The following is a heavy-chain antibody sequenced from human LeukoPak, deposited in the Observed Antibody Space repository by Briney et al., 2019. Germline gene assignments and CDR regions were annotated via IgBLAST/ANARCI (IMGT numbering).Heavy chain of an antibody. Sequence: GGSLGLSCAASGFTFSSYNMNWVRQAPGKGLEWVSSISSGGSYINYADSVKGRFTISRDNAKNSLYLQMNSLRAEDTAVYYCARNIVGATRHFDSWGQGTLVTVSS. D-gene: IGHD1-26*01. CDR1: GFTFSSYN. CDR3: ARNIVGATRHFDS. V-gene: IGHV3-21*01. CDR2: ISSGGSYI. J-gene: IGHJ4*02.